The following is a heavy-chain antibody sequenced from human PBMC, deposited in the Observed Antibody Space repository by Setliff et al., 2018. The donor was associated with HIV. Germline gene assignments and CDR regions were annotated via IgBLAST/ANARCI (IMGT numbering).Heavy chain of an antibody. CDR1: GGSISSSDW. D-gene: IGHD1-26*01. Sequence: PSETLSLTCAVSGGSISSSDWWTWVCQPPGRGLEWIGEIHHSGRTNYNPSLKSRVTISVDQSENQFSLELISVTAADTAVYYCAGGPGTTSIDYWAQGTLVTVSS. V-gene: IGHV4-4*02. CDR3: AGGPGTTSIDY. J-gene: IGHJ4*02. CDR2: IHHSGRT.